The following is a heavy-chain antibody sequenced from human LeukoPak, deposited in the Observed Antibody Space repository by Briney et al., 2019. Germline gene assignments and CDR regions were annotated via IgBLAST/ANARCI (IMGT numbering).Heavy chain of an antibody. J-gene: IGHJ4*02. Sequence: GASVKVSCKASGYTFTSYYMHWVRQAPGQGLEWMGIINPSGGSTSYAQKFQGRVTMTRDMSTSTVYMELSSLRSEDAAVYYCASQWMPTGAFDYWGQGTLVTVSS. CDR3: ASQWMPTGAFDY. CDR1: GYTFTSYY. V-gene: IGHV1-46*01. D-gene: IGHD1-1*01. CDR2: INPSGGST.